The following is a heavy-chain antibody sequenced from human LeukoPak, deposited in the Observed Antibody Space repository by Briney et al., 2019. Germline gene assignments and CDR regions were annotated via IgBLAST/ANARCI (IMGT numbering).Heavy chain of an antibody. J-gene: IGHJ6*02. CDR3: AKVSYCSSTSCPSQWNYYYYGMDV. Sequence: GGSLRLSCAASGFTFSSYAMSWVRQAPGKGLEWVSAISGSGGSTYYADSVKGRFTISRGNSKNTLYLQMNSLRAEDTAVYYCAKVSYCSSTSCPSQWNYYYYGMDVWGQGTTVTVSS. D-gene: IGHD2-2*01. CDR1: GFTFSSYA. V-gene: IGHV3-23*01. CDR2: ISGSGGST.